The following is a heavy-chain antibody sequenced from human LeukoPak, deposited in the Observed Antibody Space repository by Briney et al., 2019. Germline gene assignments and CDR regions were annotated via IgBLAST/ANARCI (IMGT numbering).Heavy chain of an antibody. CDR2: INPNSGAT. CDR3: ARDHNYFDTTAYYGMDC. D-gene: IGHD3-22*01. CDR1: GYSFSGHY. Sequence: ASVKVSCKASGYSFSGHYIHWVRQAPGQGLEWMGWINPNSGATNYAQKFQGTVTMIRDTSTNTAYMQLSRLRSDDTAVYYCARDHNYFDTTAYYGMDCWGQGTLVTVSS. V-gene: IGHV1-2*02. J-gene: IGHJ4*02.